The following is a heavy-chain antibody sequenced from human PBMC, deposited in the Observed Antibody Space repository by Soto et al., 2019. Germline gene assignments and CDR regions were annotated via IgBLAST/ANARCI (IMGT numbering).Heavy chain of an antibody. Sequence: SETLSLTCAVYGGSFSGYYWSWIRQPPGKGLEWIGEINHSGSTNYNPSLKSRVTISVDTSKNQFSLKLSSVTAADTAVYYCARGQQRRFNYYYYYGMDVWGQGTTVTVSS. CDR2: INHSGST. V-gene: IGHV4-34*01. CDR1: GGSFSGYY. J-gene: IGHJ6*02. D-gene: IGHD6-13*01. CDR3: ARGQQRRFNYYYYYGMDV.